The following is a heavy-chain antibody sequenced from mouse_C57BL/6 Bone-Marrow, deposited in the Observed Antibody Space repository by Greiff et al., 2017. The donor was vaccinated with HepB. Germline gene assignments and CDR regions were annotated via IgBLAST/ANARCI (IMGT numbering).Heavy chain of an antibody. CDR1: GFTFSNYW. CDR2: IRLKSDNYAT. CDR3: TAFAY. Sequence: EVQGVESGGGLVQPGGSMKLSCVASGFTFSNYWMNWVRQSPEKGLEWVAQIRLKSDNYATHYAESVKGRFTISRDDSKSSVYLQMHNLRAEDTGIYYCTAFAYWGQGTLVTVSA. V-gene: IGHV6-3*01. J-gene: IGHJ3*01.